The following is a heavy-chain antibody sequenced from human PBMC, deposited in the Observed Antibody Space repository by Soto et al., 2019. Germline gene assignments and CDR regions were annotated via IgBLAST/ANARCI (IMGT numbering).Heavy chain of an antibody. V-gene: IGHV1-2*02. CDR3: ARTGALMGYYYYGMDV. D-gene: IGHD3-10*01. J-gene: IGHJ6*02. CDR2: INPNSGGT. CDR1: GYTFTGYY. Sequence: SVKVSCKASGYTFTGYYMHWVRQAPGQGLEWMGWINPNSGGTNYAQKFQGRVTMTRDTSISTAYMELSRLRSDDTAVYYCARTGALMGYYYYGMDVWGHGTTVTVSS.